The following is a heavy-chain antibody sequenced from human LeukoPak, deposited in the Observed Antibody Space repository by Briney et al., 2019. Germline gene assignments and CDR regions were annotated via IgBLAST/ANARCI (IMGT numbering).Heavy chain of an antibody. CDR1: GFTFSSYG. Sequence: GGTLRLSCAASGFTFSSYGMSWVRQAPGKGLEWVSAISGSGGSTSYADSVKGRFTISRDNAKNTLYLQMNSLRAEDTAVYYCARDSGGASDYWGQGTLVTVSS. D-gene: IGHD1-26*01. V-gene: IGHV3-23*01. CDR2: ISGSGGST. CDR3: ARDSGGASDY. J-gene: IGHJ4*02.